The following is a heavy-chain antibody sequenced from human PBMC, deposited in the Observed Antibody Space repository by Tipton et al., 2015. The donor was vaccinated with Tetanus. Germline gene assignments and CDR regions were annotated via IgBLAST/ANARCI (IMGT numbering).Heavy chain of an antibody. J-gene: IGHJ4*02. CDR3: ARAHCTDGVCNFDF. Sequence: MQLVQSGGEVKKPGESLKISCKGSGYIFNNYWIGWVRQKPGKGLEWMGIIYPGDSDTRYSPPFQGQVTISVDKSTNTAYLQWSSLKASDTSMFYCARAHCTDGVCNFDFWGQGALVTVAS. CDR2: IYPGDSDT. D-gene: IGHD2-8*01. V-gene: IGHV5-51*01. CDR1: GYIFNNYW.